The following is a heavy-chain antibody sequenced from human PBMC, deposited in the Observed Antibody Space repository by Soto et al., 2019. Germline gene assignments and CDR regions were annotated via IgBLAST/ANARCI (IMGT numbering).Heavy chain of an antibody. CDR2: ITPIFGTA. D-gene: IGHD3-16*01. CDR1: GGTFSSYA. V-gene: IGHV1-69*01. CDR3: ARDVMANGWFDP. J-gene: IGHJ5*02. Sequence: QVQLVQSGAEVKKPGSSVKVSCTASGGTFSSYAISWVRQAPGQGLEWMGGITPIFGTANYAQKFQGRVTITADESTSTAYMELSSLRSEDTAVYYCARDVMANGWFDPWGQGTLVTVSS.